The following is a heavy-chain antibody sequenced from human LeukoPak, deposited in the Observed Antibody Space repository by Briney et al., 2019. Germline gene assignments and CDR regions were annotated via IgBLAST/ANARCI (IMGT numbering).Heavy chain of an antibody. J-gene: IGHJ5*02. CDR3: ARDKTMVRGAVRFPNCFDP. CDR2: IYYSGST. V-gene: IGHV4-39*07. CDR1: GDSLISTYDYY. Sequence: SETLSLTCTVSGDSLISTYDYYWVWIRHPPGSGLEWIGAIYYSGSTDYNPSLKSRVTISVDTSKNQFSLKLSSVTAADTAVYFCARDKTMVRGAVRFPNCFDPWGQGTLVTVSS. D-gene: IGHD3-10*01.